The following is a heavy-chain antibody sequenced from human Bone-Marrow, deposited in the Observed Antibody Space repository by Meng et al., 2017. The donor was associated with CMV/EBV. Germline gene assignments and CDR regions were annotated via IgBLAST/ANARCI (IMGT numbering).Heavy chain of an antibody. CDR1: GFTFSSYW. D-gene: IGHD2-2*01. CDR2: IKQDGGEK. Sequence: GGSLRLSCAASGFTFSSYWMTWVRQAPGKGLEWVANIKQDGGEKYYVDSVKGRFTISRDNAENSLYLQMNSLRAEDTAMYYCARDVHCSSTSCYPQYNYYYGMDVWGQGTTVTVSS. V-gene: IGHV3-7*01. CDR3: ARDVHCSSTSCYPQYNYYYGMDV. J-gene: IGHJ6*02.